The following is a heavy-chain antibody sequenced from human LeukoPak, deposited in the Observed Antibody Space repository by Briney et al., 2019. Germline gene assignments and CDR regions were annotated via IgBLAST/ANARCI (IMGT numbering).Heavy chain of an antibody. D-gene: IGHD1-1*01. Sequence: SETLSLTCAVYGGSFSGYYWSWIRQPPGKGLEWIGEINHSGSTNYNPSLKSRVTISVDTSKNQFSLKLSSVTAADTAVYYCARSQLDRRKNWFDPWGQGTLVTVSS. CDR3: ARSQLDRRKNWFDP. CDR2: INHSGST. J-gene: IGHJ5*02. CDR1: GGSFSGYY. V-gene: IGHV4-34*01.